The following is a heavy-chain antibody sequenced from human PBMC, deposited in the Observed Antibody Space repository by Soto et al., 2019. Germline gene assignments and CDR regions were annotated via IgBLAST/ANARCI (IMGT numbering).Heavy chain of an antibody. CDR3: ERDPAMVFGSSVAYGMDV. CDR1: GGTFSSYA. V-gene: IGHV1-69*01. CDR2: IIPIFGTA. D-gene: IGHD5-18*01. Sequence: QVQLVQSGAEVKKPGSSVKVSCKASGGTFSSYAISWVRQAPGQGLEWMGGIIPIFGTANYAQKLQGRVTIIADEYTITGYRGLGRMRSEATAVYYCERDPAMVFGSSVAYGMDVWGQGTTVTVSS. J-gene: IGHJ6*02.